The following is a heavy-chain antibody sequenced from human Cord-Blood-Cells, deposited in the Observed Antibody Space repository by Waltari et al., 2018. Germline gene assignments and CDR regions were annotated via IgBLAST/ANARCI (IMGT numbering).Heavy chain of an antibody. CDR2: IYYSGST. CDR1: GGSVSSGSYS. D-gene: IGHD4-4*01. CDR3: ARDYSNYVGDAFDI. J-gene: IGHJ3*02. V-gene: IGHV4-61*01. Sequence: QVQLQESGPGLVKPSETLSLTCTVSGGSVSSGSYSWSWIRQPPGKGLEWIGYIYYSGSTNYNPSLKSRVTISVDTSKNQFSLKLSSVTAADTAVYYCARDYSNYVGDAFDIWGQGTMVTVSS.